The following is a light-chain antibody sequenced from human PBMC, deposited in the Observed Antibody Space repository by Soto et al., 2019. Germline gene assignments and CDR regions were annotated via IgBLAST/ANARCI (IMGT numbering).Light chain of an antibody. V-gene: IGKV3-15*01. J-gene: IGKJ1*01. CDR3: QQYNNWPRT. Sequence: EIVMTQSPATLSVSPGERATLSCRASQSVSSDLAWYHQKPGQATRLLIYGASTRATGITARFSGSGSGTEFTLTINSLQSEDFAVYYCQQYNNWPRTFGQGTKVDI. CDR2: GAS. CDR1: QSVSSD.